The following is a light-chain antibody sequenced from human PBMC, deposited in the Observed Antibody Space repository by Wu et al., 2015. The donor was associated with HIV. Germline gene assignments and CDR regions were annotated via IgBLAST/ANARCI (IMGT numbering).Light chain of an antibody. V-gene: IGKV1-39*01. CDR3: QKYNTAPWT. J-gene: IGKJ1*01. CDR1: QSISSY. Sequence: DIQMTQSPSSLSASVGDRVTITCRASQSISSYLNWYQQKPGKAPKFLIYAASSLQSGVPSRFSGSGSGTDFTLTISSLQPEDVATYYCQKYNTAPWTFGQGTKVEMK. CDR2: AAS.